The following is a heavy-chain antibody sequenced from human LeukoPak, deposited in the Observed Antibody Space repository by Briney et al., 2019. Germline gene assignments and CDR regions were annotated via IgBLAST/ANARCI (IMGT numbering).Heavy chain of an antibody. Sequence: GASVKVSCKTSGYRFTDDYIHWVRQAPGQGLEWMGLINPDTDFTDYAPKFRGRVIMTRDTSISTAYMEVRRLTFDDTAIYYCAPTSEAYTSNWSVWGQGTLVTVSP. J-gene: IGHJ4*02. V-gene: IGHV1-2*02. CDR3: APTSEAYTSNWSV. CDR1: GYRFTDDY. CDR2: INPDTDFT. D-gene: IGHD3-16*01.